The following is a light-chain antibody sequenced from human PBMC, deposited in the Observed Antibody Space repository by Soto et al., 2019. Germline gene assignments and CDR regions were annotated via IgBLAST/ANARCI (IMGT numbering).Light chain of an antibody. CDR2: AAS. Sequence: DIQMTQSPSSLSASVGDKITITCRASQAISNYLAWYQQXXXKVPKLLIYAASTLQSGVPSRFSGSGSGKEFTLTISSLQPEDVATYYCQIYNSAPTFGGGTKVEIK. J-gene: IGKJ4*01. CDR3: QIYNSAPT. CDR1: QAISNY. V-gene: IGKV1-27*01.